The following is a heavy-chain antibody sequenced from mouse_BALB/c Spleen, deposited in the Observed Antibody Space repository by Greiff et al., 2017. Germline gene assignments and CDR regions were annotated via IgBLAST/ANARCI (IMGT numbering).Heavy chain of an antibody. CDR2: INPGSGGT. CDR3: ARSDYDYDRGAWFAY. Sequence: VQLQQSGAELVRPGTSVKVSCKASGYAFTNYLIEWVKQRPGQGLEWIGVINPGSGGTNYNEKFKGKATLTADKSSSTAYMQLSSLTSDDSAVYFCARSDYDYDRGAWFAYWGQGTLVTVSA. J-gene: IGHJ3*01. D-gene: IGHD2-4*01. CDR1: GYAFTNYL. V-gene: IGHV1-54*01.